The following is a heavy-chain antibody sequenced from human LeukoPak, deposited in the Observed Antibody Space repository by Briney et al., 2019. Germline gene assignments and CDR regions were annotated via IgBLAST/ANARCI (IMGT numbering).Heavy chain of an antibody. CDR2: TYYMSKWYN. D-gene: IGHD2-8*02. CDR3: ARDQSWTTGFDI. CDR1: GDSVSSNRAT. V-gene: IGHV6-1*01. Sequence: SQTLSLTCAISGDSVSSNRATWNWIRQSPSRGLKWLGRTYYMSKWYNDYAVSMKSRISINPDTSKNQFSLQLNSVTPEDTAVYFCARDQSWTTGFDIWGQGTMVTVSS. J-gene: IGHJ3*02.